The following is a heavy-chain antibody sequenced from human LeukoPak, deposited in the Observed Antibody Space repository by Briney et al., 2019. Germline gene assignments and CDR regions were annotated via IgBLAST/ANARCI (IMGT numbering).Heavy chain of an antibody. V-gene: IGHV3-9*01. D-gene: IGHD5-12*01. CDR3: ARGGPYDVKMS. J-gene: IGHJ4*02. Sequence: PGRSLRLSCAASGFTFDDYAMHWVRQAPGKGLEWVSGISWNSGSIGYADSVKGRFTISRDNAKNSLYLQMNSLRAEDTAVYYCARGGPYDVKMSWGQGTLVTVSS. CDR1: GFTFDDYA. CDR2: ISWNSGSI.